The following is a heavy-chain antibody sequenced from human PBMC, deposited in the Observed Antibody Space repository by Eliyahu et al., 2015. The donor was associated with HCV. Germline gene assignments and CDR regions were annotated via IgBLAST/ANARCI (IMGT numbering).Heavy chain of an antibody. CDR2: IYYSGST. Sequence: QVQLQESGPGLVKPSETLSLTCTVSGGSISSYYWSWIRQPPGKGLEWIGYIYYSGSTNYNPSLKSRVTISVDTSKNQFSLRLNSVTAADTAVYYCARRSGSYYDFYAFDIWGQGTMVTVSS. CDR3: ARRSGSYYDFYAFDI. CDR1: GGSISSYY. D-gene: IGHD1-26*01. J-gene: IGHJ3*02. V-gene: IGHV4-59*08.